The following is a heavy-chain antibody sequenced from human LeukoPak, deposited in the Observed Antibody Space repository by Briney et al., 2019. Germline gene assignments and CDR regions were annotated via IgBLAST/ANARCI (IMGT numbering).Heavy chain of an antibody. V-gene: IGHV3-30*04. J-gene: IGHJ4*02. CDR3: AREDGGYYQYLDS. CDR2: ISSDGTNK. D-gene: IGHD3-22*01. CDR1: GFTFTTYA. Sequence: PGRSLRLSCATSGFTFTTYALHWVRQAPGKGLEWVALISSDGTNKYYADSVKGRFTISRDNYQDTVFLQMNSLRAEDTALYYCAREDGGYYQYLDSWGQGTLVTVSS.